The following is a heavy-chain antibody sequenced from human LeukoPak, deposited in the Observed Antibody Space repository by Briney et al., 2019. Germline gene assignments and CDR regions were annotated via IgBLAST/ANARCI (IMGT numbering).Heavy chain of an antibody. CDR3: ARHKGYFDWLSPSGAFDI. J-gene: IGHJ3*02. CDR1: GYSFTSYW. D-gene: IGHD3-9*01. V-gene: IGHV5-51*01. Sequence: GESLKISCKGSGYSFTSYWIGWVRQMPGKGLEWMGIIYPGDSNTRYSPSFQGQVTISADKSISTAYLQWSSLKASDTAMYYCARHKGYFDWLSPSGAFDIWGQGTMVTVSP. CDR2: IYPGDSNT.